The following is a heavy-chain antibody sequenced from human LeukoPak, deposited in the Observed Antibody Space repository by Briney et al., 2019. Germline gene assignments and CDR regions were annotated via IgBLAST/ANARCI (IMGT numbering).Heavy chain of an antibody. CDR1: GFTFGDSA. CDR3: TRPYGSGSYGSLDV. CDR2: IRTKGNNYAT. V-gene: IGHV3-73*01. Sequence: PGGSLRLSCAGSGFTFGDSAIHWVRQASGKGLEWVGRIRTKGNNYATGYSASVKGRFTISRDDSKSMAFLELNSLKVEDTAVYFCTRPYGSGSYGSLDVWGQGTTVIVSS. D-gene: IGHD3-10*01. J-gene: IGHJ6*02.